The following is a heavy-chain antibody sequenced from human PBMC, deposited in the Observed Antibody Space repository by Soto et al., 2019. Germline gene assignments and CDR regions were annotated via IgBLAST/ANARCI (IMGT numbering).Heavy chain of an antibody. CDR2: INPHDGKT. V-gene: IGHV1-18*01. CDR1: GDTFNTCG. J-gene: IGHJ1*01. D-gene: IGHD2-2*01. CDR3: ARDVGEHCSATSCYGGDS. Sequence: ASMKVSCKASGDTFNTCGISWVRQAPGQGLEWMGGINPHDGKTALAVRFQGRVTLTTDISRSTAYMELRSLRSDDTALYYCARDVGEHCSATSCYGGDSWG.